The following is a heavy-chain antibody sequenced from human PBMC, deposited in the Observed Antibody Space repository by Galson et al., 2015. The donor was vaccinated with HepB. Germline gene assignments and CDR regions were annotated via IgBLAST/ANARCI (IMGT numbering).Heavy chain of an antibody. D-gene: IGHD4-17*01. V-gene: IGHV1-58*02. J-gene: IGHJ4*02. Sequence: SVKVSCKASGFTFTSSAMQWVRQARGQRLEWIGWIVVGSGNTNYAQKFQERVTITRDMSTSTAYMELSSLRSEDTAVYYCAADLYGDYGLDYWGQGTLVTVSS. CDR2: IVVGSGNT. CDR3: AADLYGDYGLDY. CDR1: GFTFTSSA.